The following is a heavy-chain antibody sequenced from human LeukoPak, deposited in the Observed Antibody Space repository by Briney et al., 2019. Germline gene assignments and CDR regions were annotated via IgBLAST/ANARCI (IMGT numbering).Heavy chain of an antibody. CDR1: GFTFSSYD. J-gene: IGHJ4*02. V-gene: IGHV3-13*01. CDR2: IGTAGDT. CDR3: ARTSGWSYYFDY. D-gene: IGHD6-19*01. Sequence: GGSLRLSCAASGFTFSSYDMHWVRHATGKGLEWVSAIGTAGDTYYPGSVKGRFTISRENAKNSLYLQMNSLRAGDTAVYYCARTSGWSYYFDYWGQGTLVTVSS.